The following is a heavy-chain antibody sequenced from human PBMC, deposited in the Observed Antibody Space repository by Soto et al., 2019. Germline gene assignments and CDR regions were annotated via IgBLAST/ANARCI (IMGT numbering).Heavy chain of an antibody. CDR1: GGSISSSSYY. CDR2: IYYSGST. D-gene: IGHD3-22*01. V-gene: IGHV4-39*01. Sequence: PSETLSLTCPVSGGSISSSSYYWGWIRQPPGKGLEWIGSIYYSGSTYYNPSLKSRVTISVDTSKNQFSLKLSSVTAADTAVYYCARHGHYYDTSGYYSYLDVWGQGTTVTVSS. J-gene: IGHJ6*02. CDR3: ARHGHYYDTSGYYSYLDV.